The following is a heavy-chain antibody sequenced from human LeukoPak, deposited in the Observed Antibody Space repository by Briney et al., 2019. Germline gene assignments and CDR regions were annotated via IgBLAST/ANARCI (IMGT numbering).Heavy chain of an antibody. J-gene: IGHJ6*02. Sequence: GGSLRLSCAASGFTFSSYAMTWVRQAPGKGLEWVSTITSGGVNTYYADSVKGRFTISRDNSKNTLYLQMNTLRAEDTAIYYCAKASYGMYFYYGMDVWGQGTTVTVSS. CDR3: AKASYGMYFYYGMDV. CDR1: GFTFSSYA. CDR2: ITSGGVNT. D-gene: IGHD4-17*01. V-gene: IGHV3-23*01.